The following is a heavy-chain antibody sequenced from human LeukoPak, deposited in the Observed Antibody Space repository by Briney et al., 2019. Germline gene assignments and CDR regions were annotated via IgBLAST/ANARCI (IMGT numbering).Heavy chain of an antibody. J-gene: IGHJ4*02. D-gene: IGHD2-15*01. CDR1: GGTFSSYA. V-gene: IGHV1-69*04. CDR3: ARGGEYCSGGSCYHQL. Sequence: ASVKVSCKASGGTFSSYAISWLRQAPGQGLEWMGRIIPILGIAHYAQKFQGRVTITADKYTSTAYMELSSLRSEDTAVYYCARGGEYCSGGSCYHQLWGQGTLVTVSS. CDR2: IIPILGIA.